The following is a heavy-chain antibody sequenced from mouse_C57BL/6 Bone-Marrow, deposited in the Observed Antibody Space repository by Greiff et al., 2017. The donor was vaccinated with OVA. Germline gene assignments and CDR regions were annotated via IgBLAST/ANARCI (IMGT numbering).Heavy chain of an antibody. Sequence: EVQLQQSGTVLARPGASVKMSCKTSGYTFTSYWMHWVKQRPGQGLEWIGAIYPGNSDTSYNQKFKGKAKLTAVTSASTAYMELSSLTNEDSAVYYCTTTVVAPHFDYWGQGTTLTVSS. CDR3: TTTVVAPHFDY. CDR1: GYTFTSYW. J-gene: IGHJ2*01. D-gene: IGHD1-1*01. V-gene: IGHV1-5*01. CDR2: IYPGNSDT.